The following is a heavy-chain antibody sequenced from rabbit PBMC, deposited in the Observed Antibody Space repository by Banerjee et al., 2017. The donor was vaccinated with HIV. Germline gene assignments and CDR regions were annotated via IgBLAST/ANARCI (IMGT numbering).Heavy chain of an antibody. CDR3: ARAQSGAISYGFNL. CDR1: GFSFSYKYV. D-gene: IGHD6-1*01. V-gene: IGHV1S45*01. CDR2: INTSSGNT. J-gene: IGHJ4*01. Sequence: QEQLEESGGDLVKPEGSLTLTCTASGFSFSYKYVMCWVRQAPGKGLEWIACINTSSGNTVYATWAKGRFTISKTSWTTVTLQMTSLTAADTATYFCARAQSGAISYGFNLWGPGTLVTVS.